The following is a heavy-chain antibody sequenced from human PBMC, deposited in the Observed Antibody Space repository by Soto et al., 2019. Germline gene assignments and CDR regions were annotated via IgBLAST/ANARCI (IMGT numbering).Heavy chain of an antibody. D-gene: IGHD3-22*01. CDR2: IIPIFGTA. V-gene: IGHV1-69*13. Sequence: ASVKVSCKASGGTFSSYAISWVRQAPGQGLEWMGGIIPIFGTANYAQKFQGRVTITADESTSTAYMELSSLRSEDTAVYYCARSGYYDSSGYFEYWGQGTLVPVSS. CDR3: ARSGYYDSSGYFEY. CDR1: GGTFSSYA. J-gene: IGHJ4*02.